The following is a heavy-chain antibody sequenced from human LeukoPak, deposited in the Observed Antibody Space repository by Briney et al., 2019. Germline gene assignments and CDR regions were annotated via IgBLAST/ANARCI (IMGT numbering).Heavy chain of an antibody. CDR2: ISWNSGSI. CDR3: AKGGLLVASFDY. Sequence: GGSLRLSCAVSGFTFDDYDMHWVRQAPGKGLEWVSGISWNSGSIAYADSVKGRFTISRDNAKNSLYLQMNSLRAEDTAVYYCAKGGLLVASFDYWGQGTLVTVFS. V-gene: IGHV3-9*01. J-gene: IGHJ4*02. CDR1: GFTFDDYD. D-gene: IGHD5-12*01.